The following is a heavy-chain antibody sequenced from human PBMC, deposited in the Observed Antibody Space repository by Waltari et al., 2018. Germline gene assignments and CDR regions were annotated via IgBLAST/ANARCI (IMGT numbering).Heavy chain of an antibody. V-gene: IGHV4-39*07. Sequence: QLQLQESGPGLVKPSETLSLTCTVSGGSISSSSYYWGWIRQHPGKGLEWIGSIYYSGSTYYNPSLKSRVTISVDTSKNQFSLKLSSVTAADTAVYYCARGRSGIAVAGKNYFDYWGQGTLVTVSS. J-gene: IGHJ4*02. CDR2: IYYSGST. CDR1: GGSISSSSYY. CDR3: ARGRSGIAVAGKNYFDY. D-gene: IGHD6-19*01.